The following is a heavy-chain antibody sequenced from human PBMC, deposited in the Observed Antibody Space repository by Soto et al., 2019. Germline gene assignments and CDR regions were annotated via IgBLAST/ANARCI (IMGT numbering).Heavy chain of an antibody. D-gene: IGHD3-16*01. CDR2: IKSKTDGGTT. V-gene: IGHV3-15*07. CDR3: TTDGGSAMDAFDY. J-gene: IGHJ4*02. Sequence: WGSLRLSCAASGFTFSNAWMNWIRQAPGKGLEWVGRIKSKTDGGTTDYAAPVKGRFTISRDDSKNTLYLQMNSLKTADTAVYYCTTDGGSAMDAFDYWGQGTLVTVSS. CDR1: GFTFSNAW.